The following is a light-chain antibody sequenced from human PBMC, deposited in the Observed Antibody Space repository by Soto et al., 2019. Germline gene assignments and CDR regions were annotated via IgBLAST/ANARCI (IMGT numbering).Light chain of an antibody. CDR2: RAS. Sequence: EIVLTQSPATPSLSPGERATLSCRASQSVSSRFFASYQQKPGQAPRVVIYRASRRATGIPDRFSGSGSGTDFTLIIDRVEPEVFAMYYCRQYDSSRTFGQGTKVEMK. V-gene: IGKV3-20*01. CDR3: RQYDSSRT. CDR1: QSVSSRF. J-gene: IGKJ1*01.